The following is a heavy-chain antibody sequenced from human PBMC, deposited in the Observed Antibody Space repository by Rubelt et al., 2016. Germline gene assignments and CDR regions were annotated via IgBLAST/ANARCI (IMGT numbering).Heavy chain of an antibody. CDR2: LYYTGST. J-gene: IGHJ4*02. D-gene: IGHD1-26*01. CDR3: GRHGGSYLDYFDY. CDR1: DYSISIGYY. V-gene: IGHV4-61*05. Sequence: QLQLQESGPGLVKPSETLSLPCSVSDYSISIGYYWGWIRQPPGKGLEWIGYLYYTGSTSYNPSLKSRVTISVDTPKNQFSRHRSAVTAADSACYYCGRHGGSYLDYFDYWGQGTLVTVSA.